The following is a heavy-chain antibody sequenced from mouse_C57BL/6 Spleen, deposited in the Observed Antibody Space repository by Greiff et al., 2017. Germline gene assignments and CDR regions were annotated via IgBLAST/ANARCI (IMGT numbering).Heavy chain of an antibody. D-gene: IGHD1-1*01. CDR1: GFTFSDYY. CDR3: ARAYYYGSSFWFAY. J-gene: IGHJ3*01. CDR2: INYDGSST. V-gene: IGHV5-16*01. Sequence: EVKLVESEGGLVQPGSSMKLSCTASGFTFSDYYMAWVRQVPEKGLEWVANINYDGSSTYYLDSLKSRFIISRDNAKNILYLQMSSLKSEDTATYYWARAYYYGSSFWFAYWGQGTLVTVSA.